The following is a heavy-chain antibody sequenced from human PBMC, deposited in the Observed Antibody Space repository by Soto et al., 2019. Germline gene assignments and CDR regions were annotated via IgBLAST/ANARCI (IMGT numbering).Heavy chain of an antibody. J-gene: IGHJ4*02. CDR1: GFTFGTYS. D-gene: IGHD3-10*01. V-gene: IGHV3-48*02. CDR3: AKVHGSGSYNNFPDY. CDR2: ISYDSDTI. Sequence: GGSLRLSCAGSGFTFGTYSMNWVRQAAGKGLEWIAYISYDSDTIQYADSVKGRFTISRDNAKNSLYLQMNSLRDEDTAVYYCAKVHGSGSYNNFPDYWGQGTLVTVSS.